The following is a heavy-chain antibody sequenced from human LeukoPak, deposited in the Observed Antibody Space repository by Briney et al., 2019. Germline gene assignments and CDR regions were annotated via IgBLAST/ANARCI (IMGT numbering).Heavy chain of an antibody. CDR3: ARESDSSGWYDS. CDR2: ISGDGGST. D-gene: IGHD3-22*01. CDR1: GFTFDDYA. Sequence: GGSLRLSCAAPGFTFDDYAIHWVRHAPGKGLEWVSLISGDGGSTFYADSVKGRFTISRDNSKNSLYLQMSSLRSEDTALYYCARESDSSGWYDSWGQGTLVTVSS. J-gene: IGHJ5*01. V-gene: IGHV3-43*02.